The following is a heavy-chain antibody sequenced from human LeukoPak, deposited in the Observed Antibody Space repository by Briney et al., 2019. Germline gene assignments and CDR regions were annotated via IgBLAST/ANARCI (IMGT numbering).Heavy chain of an antibody. CDR1: GFTFSDYY. Sequence: GGSLRLSCAASGFTFSDYYMSWIRQAPGKGLEWVSYISSSGSTIYYADSVKGRFTISRDNAKNSLYLQMNSLRAEDTAVYYCARLRCSSTSCYLYYYYYYMDVWGKGTTVTVSS. V-gene: IGHV3-11*04. D-gene: IGHD2-2*01. J-gene: IGHJ6*03. CDR3: ARLRCSSTSCYLYYYYYYMDV. CDR2: ISSSGSTI.